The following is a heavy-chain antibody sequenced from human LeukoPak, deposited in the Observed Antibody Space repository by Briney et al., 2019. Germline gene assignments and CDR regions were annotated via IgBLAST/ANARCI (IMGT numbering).Heavy chain of an antibody. Sequence: PSETLSLTCAVYGGSFSGYYWSWIRQPPGKGLEWIGEINHSGSTNYNPSLKSRVTISVDTSKNQFSLKLSSVTAADTAVYYCARGREVAARPGFDYWGRGTLATVSS. V-gene: IGHV4-34*01. J-gene: IGHJ4*02. CDR2: INHSGST. CDR1: GGSFSGYY. CDR3: ARGREVAARPGFDY. D-gene: IGHD6-6*01.